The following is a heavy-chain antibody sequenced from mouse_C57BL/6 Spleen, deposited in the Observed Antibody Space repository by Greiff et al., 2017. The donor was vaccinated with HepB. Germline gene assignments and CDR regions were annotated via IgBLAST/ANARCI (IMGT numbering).Heavy chain of an antibody. CDR1: GYTFTSYW. D-gene: IGHD1-1*01. Sequence: QVQLQQPGAELVMPGASVKLSCKASGYTFTSYWMHWVKQRPGQGLEWIGEIDPSDSYTNYNQKFKGKSTLTVDKSSCTAYMQLSSLTSEDSAVYDGTRNYYGSSYGYAMDYWGQGTSVTVSS. CDR2: IDPSDSYT. CDR3: TRNYYGSSYGYAMDY. J-gene: IGHJ4*01. V-gene: IGHV1-69*01.